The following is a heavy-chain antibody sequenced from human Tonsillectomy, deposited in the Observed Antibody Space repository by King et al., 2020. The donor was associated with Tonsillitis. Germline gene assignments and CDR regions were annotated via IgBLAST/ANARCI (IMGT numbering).Heavy chain of an antibody. Sequence: VQLVESGGGVVQPGRSLRLSCAASGFTFRSYAMHWVRQAPGKGLEWVAVISYDGTNKYPADSVKGRFTISRDNSKNTLYVQMNSLRAEDTAVYYCAREGDYGDTGSYFDLWGRGTLVTVSS. D-gene: IGHD4-17*01. J-gene: IGHJ2*01. V-gene: IGHV3-30-3*01. CDR2: ISYDGTNK. CDR3: AREGDYGDTGSYFDL. CDR1: GFTFRSYA.